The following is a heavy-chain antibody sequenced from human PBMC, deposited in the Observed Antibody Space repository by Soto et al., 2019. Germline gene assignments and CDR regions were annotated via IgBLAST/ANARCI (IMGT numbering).Heavy chain of an antibody. CDR3: VRRVSGNYDY. J-gene: IGHJ4*02. D-gene: IGHD1-7*01. CDR1: GFTFSSYD. V-gene: IGHV3-64*01. CDR2: ISSNGGTT. Sequence: EVQLAESGGGMVQPGGSLRLSCVASGFTFSSYDWPWVRQAPGKGLDNVSSISSNGGTTYYGNSLKGRFPISRDNSKNTLYLQMGSLRAEDMAVYYCVRRVSGNYDYWGQGTLVTVSS.